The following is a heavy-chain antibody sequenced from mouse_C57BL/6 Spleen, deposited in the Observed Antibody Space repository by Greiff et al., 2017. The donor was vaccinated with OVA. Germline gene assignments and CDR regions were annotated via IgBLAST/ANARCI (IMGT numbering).Heavy chain of an antibody. D-gene: IGHD3-1*01. V-gene: IGHV1-55*01. CDR3: ARQLPYFDV. J-gene: IGHJ1*03. Sequence: QVQLQQSGAELVKPGASVKMSCKASGYTFTSYWITWVKQRPGQGLEWIGDIYPGSGSTNYNEQFKSKATLTVDTSSSTAYMQLSSRTSEDSAVYYCARQLPYFDVWGTGTTVTVSS. CDR1: GYTFTSYW. CDR2: IYPGSGST.